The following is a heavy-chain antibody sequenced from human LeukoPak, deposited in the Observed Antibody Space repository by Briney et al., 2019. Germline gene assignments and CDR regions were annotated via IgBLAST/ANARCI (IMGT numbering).Heavy chain of an antibody. CDR3: TTSGWVYDSSGYYYFDY. Sequence: GGSLRLSCAASGFTFSSYSMNWVRQAPGKGLEWVSYISSSGSTIYYADSVKGRFTISRDNAKNSLYLQMNSLKTEDTAVYYCTTSGWVYDSSGYYYFDYWGQGTLVTVSS. CDR2: ISSSGSTI. J-gene: IGHJ4*02. CDR1: GFTFSSYS. V-gene: IGHV3-48*04. D-gene: IGHD3-22*01.